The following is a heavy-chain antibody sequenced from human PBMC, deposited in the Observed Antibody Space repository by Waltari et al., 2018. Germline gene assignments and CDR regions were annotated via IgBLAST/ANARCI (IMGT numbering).Heavy chain of an antibody. Sequence: EVQLVESGGGLIQPWGSLRLSCAASGFTVRSNSMSWFRQAPGKGLEWVSVIDSGGSTYYADSVKGRFTISRDNSKNTLYLQMNSLRAEDTAVYYCASGLRGPQGAFDIWGQGTMVTVSS. CDR1: GFTVRSNS. CDR2: IDSGGST. V-gene: IGHV3-53*01. CDR3: ASGLRGPQGAFDI. J-gene: IGHJ3*02. D-gene: IGHD6-25*01.